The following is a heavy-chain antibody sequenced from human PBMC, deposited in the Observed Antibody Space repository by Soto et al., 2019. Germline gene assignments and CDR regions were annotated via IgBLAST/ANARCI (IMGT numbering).Heavy chain of an antibody. D-gene: IGHD3-10*01. V-gene: IGHV3-23*01. J-gene: IGHJ4*02. Sequence: EVQLLESGGGLVQPGGSLRLSCAASGFTFSDYALTWVRQALGKGMEWVSAISGSGGSTYYADSVKGRFTISRDNSKITLYLQMNSLRAEDTAVYYCAKDRVTYGSGSYPDYWGQGTLVTVSS. CDR2: ISGSGGST. CDR3: AKDRVTYGSGSYPDY. CDR1: GFTFSDYA.